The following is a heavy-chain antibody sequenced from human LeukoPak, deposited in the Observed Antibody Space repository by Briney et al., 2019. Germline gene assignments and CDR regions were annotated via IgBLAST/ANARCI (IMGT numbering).Heavy chain of an antibody. CDR2: ISSSSSYI. D-gene: IGHD3-10*01. CDR3: AREYYYGSGSYYYYFDY. V-gene: IGHV3-21*01. CDR1: GFTFSSYS. Sequence: GGSLRLSCAASGFTFSSYSMNWVRQAPGKGLEWVSSISSSSSYIYYADSVKGRFTISRDNAKNSLYLQMDSLRAEDTAVYYCAREYYYGSGSYYYYFDYWGQGTLVTVSS. J-gene: IGHJ4*02.